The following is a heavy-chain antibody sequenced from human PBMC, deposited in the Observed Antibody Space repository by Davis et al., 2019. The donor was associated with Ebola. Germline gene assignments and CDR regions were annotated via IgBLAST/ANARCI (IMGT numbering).Heavy chain of an antibody. J-gene: IGHJ4*02. CDR2: ISYDGSNK. CDR3: AREGGWYDSSGYYGGYYFDY. CDR1: GFTFSSYA. Sequence: GESLKISCAASGFTFSSYAMHWVRQAPGKGLEWVAVISYDGSNKYYADSVKGRFTISRDNSKNTLYLQMNSLRAEDTAVYYCAREGGWYDSSGYYGGYYFDYWGQGTLVTVSS. V-gene: IGHV3-30-3*01. D-gene: IGHD3-22*01.